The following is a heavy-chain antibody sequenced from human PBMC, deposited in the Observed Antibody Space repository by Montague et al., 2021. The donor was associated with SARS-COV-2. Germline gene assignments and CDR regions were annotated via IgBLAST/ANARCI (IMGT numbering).Heavy chain of an antibody. Sequence: SETLSLTCSVSSGSIISSGYYWGWIRQPPGKDLEWIGNIFYSGTTYYNPSLQSRGTISVDTSKNHLSLRLRSVTAADTAVYFCARGMIWGVTTPCYYWDQGSEVTVSA. CDR3: ARGMIWGVTTPCYY. CDR2: IFYSGTT. D-gene: IGHD3-10*01. V-gene: IGHV4-39*02. CDR1: SGSIISSGYY. J-gene: IGHJ4*02.